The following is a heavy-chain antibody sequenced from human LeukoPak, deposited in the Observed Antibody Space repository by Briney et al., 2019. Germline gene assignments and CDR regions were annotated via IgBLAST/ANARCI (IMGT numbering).Heavy chain of an antibody. CDR3: ARASLTPNWGMKVVSGF. D-gene: IGHD7-27*01. Sequence: GGSLRLSCEASGFTFSSYRMNWVRQAPGKGLEWVSYISSSSSTIYYADSVKGRFTISRDNAKNSLYLQMNSLRAEDTAVYYCARASLTPNWGMKVVSGFWGQGTLVTVSS. J-gene: IGHJ4*02. CDR1: GFTFSSYR. CDR2: ISSSSSTI. V-gene: IGHV3-48*01.